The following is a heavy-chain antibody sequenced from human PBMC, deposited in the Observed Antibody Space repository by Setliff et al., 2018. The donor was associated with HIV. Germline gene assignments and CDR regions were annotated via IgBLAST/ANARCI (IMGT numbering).Heavy chain of an antibody. CDR3: VRDTTSGWMLTS. CDR1: EFTCSSSA. D-gene: IGHD6-25*01. Sequence: GGSLRLSCAASEFTCSSSAMSWVRQAPGKGLEWISSISGSGGSTYYAHSVKGRFAISRDNSKDTLFLQMNSLRAEDTAIYYCVRDTTSGWMLTSWGQETLVTVSS. CDR2: ISGSGGST. J-gene: IGHJ4*02. V-gene: IGHV3-23*01.